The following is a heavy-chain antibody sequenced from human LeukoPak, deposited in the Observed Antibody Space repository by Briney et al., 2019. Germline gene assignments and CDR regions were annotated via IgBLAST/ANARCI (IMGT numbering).Heavy chain of an antibody. CDR1: GISFRSYG. V-gene: IGHV3-30*02. Sequence: GGPLRLSCAASGISFRSYGMHWVRQAPGKGLEWVTFIWYDASNKYYAESVKGRFTISRDNSRNTVFLQMNSLRAEDTAIYYCATDISTHYFGSWGQGTLVTVSS. CDR3: ATDISTHYFGS. D-gene: IGHD3-9*01. J-gene: IGHJ4*02. CDR2: IWYDASNK.